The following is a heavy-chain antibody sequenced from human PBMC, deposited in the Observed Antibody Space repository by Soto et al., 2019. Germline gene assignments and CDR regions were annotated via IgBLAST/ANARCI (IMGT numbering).Heavy chain of an antibody. D-gene: IGHD2-8*01. CDR1: GYIFTDYP. J-gene: IGHJ4*02. CDR3: ASNAFDY. V-gene: IGHV1-3*04. Sequence: QVQFLQSGTEGKKPGASVKVSCKTSGYIFTDYPIHWVRQAPGRGLEWVGWIHTANGTTRYSPKLQGRISLRTDTSASTAYMEVTRLTFEDTALYYCASNAFDYWGQGTLVAVSP. CDR2: IHTANGTT.